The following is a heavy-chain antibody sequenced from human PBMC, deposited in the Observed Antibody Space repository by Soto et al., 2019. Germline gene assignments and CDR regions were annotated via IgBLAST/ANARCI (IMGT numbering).Heavy chain of an antibody. Sequence: GWSLRLSCASSVFSVISNYMNWVRQAPGKGLEWVSVIYSGGSRQYADSVRGRFTISRDNSKNTLYLQMNDLRAEDTAVYYCARDRGDSERGMGVWGPGTTVTVSS. CDR2: IYSGGSR. CDR1: VFSVISNY. V-gene: IGHV3-53*01. D-gene: IGHD1-1*01. J-gene: IGHJ6*02. CDR3: ARDRGDSERGMGV.